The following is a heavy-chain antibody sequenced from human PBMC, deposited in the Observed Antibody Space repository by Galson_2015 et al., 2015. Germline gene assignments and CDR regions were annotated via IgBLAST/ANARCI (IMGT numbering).Heavy chain of an antibody. CDR2: TYYKSKWYI. D-gene: IGHD4-17*01. J-gene: IGHJ4*02. CDR3: ARESDAVTPPPFDV. CDR1: GDSVSSKSAT. Sequence: CAISGDSVSSKSATWNWIRQSPSRGLEWLGRTYYKSKWYIDYAVSVKSRITINPDTSKNQFSLQLNSVTPEDTALYYCARESDAVTPPPFDVWGQGTLVTVSS. V-gene: IGHV6-1*01.